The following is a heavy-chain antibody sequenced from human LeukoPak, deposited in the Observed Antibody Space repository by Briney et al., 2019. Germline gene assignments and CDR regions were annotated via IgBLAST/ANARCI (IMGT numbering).Heavy chain of an antibody. CDR1: GFTFSSYG. D-gene: IGHD5-18*01. J-gene: IGHJ3*02. CDR3: VRDRDTALVHDAFDI. CDR2: IQYDGSNQ. Sequence: GGSLRLSCTASGFTFSSYGMHWVRQAPGKGLEWVAYIQYDGSNQQYADSVKGRFSISRDRSKNIPYLQMNSLRAEDTAVYYCVRDRDTALVHDAFDIWGQGTMVTVSS. V-gene: IGHV3-30*02.